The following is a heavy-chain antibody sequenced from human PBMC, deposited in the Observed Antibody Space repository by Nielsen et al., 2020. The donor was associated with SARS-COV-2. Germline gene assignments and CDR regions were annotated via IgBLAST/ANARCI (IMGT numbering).Heavy chain of an antibody. CDR1: GFTFSSYS. Sequence: GESLKISYAASGFTFSSYSMNWVRQAPGKGLEWVSSISSSSSYIYYADSVKGRFTISRDNAKNSLYLQMNSLRAEDTAVYYCARVPKGGSWGQGTLVTVSS. V-gene: IGHV3-21*01. CDR3: ARVPKGGS. CDR2: ISSSSSYI. J-gene: IGHJ5*02. D-gene: IGHD2-15*01.